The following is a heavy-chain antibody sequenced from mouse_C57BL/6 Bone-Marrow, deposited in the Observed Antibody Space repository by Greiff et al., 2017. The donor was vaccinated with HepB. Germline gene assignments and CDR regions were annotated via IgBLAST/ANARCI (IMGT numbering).Heavy chain of an antibody. Sequence: QVQLQQSGPELVKPGASVKISCKASGYSFTSYYIHWVKQRPGQGLEWIGWIYPGSGNTKYNEKFKGMATLTADTSSSTAYMQLSSLTSEDSAVYYCARTRWPHGGYFDVWGTGTTVTVSS. D-gene: IGHD2-3*01. CDR1: GYSFTSYY. J-gene: IGHJ1*03. CDR3: ARTRWPHGGYFDV. V-gene: IGHV1-66*01. CDR2: IYPGSGNT.